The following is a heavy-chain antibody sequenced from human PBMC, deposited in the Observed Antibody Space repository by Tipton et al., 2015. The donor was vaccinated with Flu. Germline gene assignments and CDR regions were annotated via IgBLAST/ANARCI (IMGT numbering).Heavy chain of an antibody. CDR3: AKDRGPLAFCTSSSCYIDH. Sequence: TLSLTCTVSGGSINSRSYYWGWIRQPPGKGLEWIGNIYYSGVTYYNSSLKGRVTISIDKSRNQFSLKLKSVTAADTAVYYCAKDRGPLAFCTSSSCYIDHWGQGALVTVSS. V-gene: IGHV4-39*07. CDR2: IYYSGVT. J-gene: IGHJ4*02. D-gene: IGHD2-2*02. CDR1: GGSINSRSYY.